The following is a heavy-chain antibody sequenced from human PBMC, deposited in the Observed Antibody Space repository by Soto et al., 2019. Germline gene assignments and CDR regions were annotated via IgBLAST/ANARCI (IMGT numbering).Heavy chain of an antibody. Sequence: PGGSLRLSCAASGFTFSSYEMNWVRQAPGKGLEWVSYISSSGSTIYYADSAKGRFTISRDNAKNSLYLQMNSLRAEDTAVYHCARDNTINWFDPWGQGTLVTVSS. CDR1: GFTFSSYE. J-gene: IGHJ5*02. D-gene: IGHD3-9*01. CDR2: ISSSGSTI. CDR3: ARDNTINWFDP. V-gene: IGHV3-48*03.